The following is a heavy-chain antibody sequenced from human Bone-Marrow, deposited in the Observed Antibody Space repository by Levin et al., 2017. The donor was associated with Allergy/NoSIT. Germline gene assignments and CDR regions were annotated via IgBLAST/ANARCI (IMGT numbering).Heavy chain of an antibody. Sequence: PGGSLRLSCAGSGFLFDAFWMTWVRQSPGKGLEWVANIKEDGSEKNYVDSVKGRFTISRDNAKKSLYLQMNSLRVEDTAVYYCAREYFHNYRGHGASAYWGQGTLVTVSS. CDR3: AREYFHNYRGHGASAY. J-gene: IGHJ4*02. V-gene: IGHV3-7*01. CDR1: GFLFDAFW. D-gene: IGHD5-12*01. CDR2: IKEDGSEK.